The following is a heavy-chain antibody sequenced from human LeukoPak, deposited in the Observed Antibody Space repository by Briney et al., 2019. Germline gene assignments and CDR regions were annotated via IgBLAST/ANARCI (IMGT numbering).Heavy chain of an antibody. J-gene: IGHJ4*02. V-gene: IGHV1-18*01. CDR2: ISAYNGKT. CDR3: ARAELEYCSGATCYAAYSFDF. Sequence: ASVKVSCKASGYTFTTYGTTWVRQAPGQGLEWMGYISAYNGKTNYAEKLQGRVTMTTDTSTSTASMELRSLRSDDTAVYYCARAELEYCSGATCYAAYSFDFWGQGTLVTVSS. D-gene: IGHD2-2*01. CDR1: GYTFTTYG.